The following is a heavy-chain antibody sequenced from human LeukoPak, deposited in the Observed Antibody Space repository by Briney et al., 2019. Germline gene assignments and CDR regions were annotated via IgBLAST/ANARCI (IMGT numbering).Heavy chain of an antibody. D-gene: IGHD3-9*01. CDR2: ISAYNGNT. V-gene: IGHV1-18*01. J-gene: IGHJ4*02. CDR1: GYTFTSYG. Sequence: ASVRVSCKASGYTFTSYGISWVRQAPGQGLEWMGWISAYNGNTNYAQKLQGRVTMTTDTSTSTAYMELRSLRSDDTAVYYCARVSGEDGYDILTGYYFDYWGQGTLVTVSS. CDR3: ARVSGEDGYDILTGYYFDY.